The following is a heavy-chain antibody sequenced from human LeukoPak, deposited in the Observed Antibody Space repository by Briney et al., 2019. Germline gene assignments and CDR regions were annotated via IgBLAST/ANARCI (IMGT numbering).Heavy chain of an antibody. CDR1: GFTFDDYG. V-gene: IGHV3-20*04. CDR2: INWNGGST. J-gene: IGHJ6*02. CDR3: ARRNWHVGGGFDV. Sequence: GGSLRLSCAASGFTFDDYGMSWVRQAPGKGLEWVSGINWNGGSTGYADSVKGRFTIFRDNTKNSFYLQMDSLRAEDTAVYYCARRNWHVGGGFDVWGQGTTVTVSS. D-gene: IGHD1-1*01.